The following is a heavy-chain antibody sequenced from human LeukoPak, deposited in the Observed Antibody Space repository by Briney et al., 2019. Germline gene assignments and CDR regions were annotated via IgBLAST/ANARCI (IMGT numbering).Heavy chain of an antibody. CDR2: IYYSGST. Sequence: PSETLSLTCTVSGDSISSYYWTWIPQPPGKGLEWIGYIYYSGSTNYNPSLKSRVTISVDTSKNQVSLKLSSVTAADTAVYYCARFSFYYYGMDVWGQGTTVTVSS. J-gene: IGHJ6*02. V-gene: IGHV4-59*01. CDR3: ARFSFYYYGMDV. CDR1: GDSISSYY.